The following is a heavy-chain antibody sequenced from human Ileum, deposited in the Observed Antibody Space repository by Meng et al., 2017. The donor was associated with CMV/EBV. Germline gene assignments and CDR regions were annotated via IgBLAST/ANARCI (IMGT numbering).Heavy chain of an antibody. D-gene: IGHD1-7*01. J-gene: IGHJ4*02. CDR3: ATVLGTGTSFDY. CDR1: GVTIGKYW. Sequence: VDSGVTIGKYWMHWVRQAPGKGLVWVSRINIDGTSISYTDSVKGRFTISRDNAKNTLYLQMNSLRDEDTAVYYCATVLGTGTSFDYWGQGTLVTVSS. V-gene: IGHV3-74*01. CDR2: INIDGTSI.